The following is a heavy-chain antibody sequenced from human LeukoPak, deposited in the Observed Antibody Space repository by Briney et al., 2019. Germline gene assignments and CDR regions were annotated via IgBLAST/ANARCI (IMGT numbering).Heavy chain of an antibody. Sequence: GGSLRLSCTASGFTFSTYWMSWVRQAPGKGLEWVANTREDGSEKYYVDSVKGRFTISRDNAKNSLYLQMNSLRAEDTAVYYCARDRGSSGWYKIGFDYWGQGTLVTVSS. CDR1: GFTFSTYW. CDR2: TREDGSEK. CDR3: ARDRGSSGWYKIGFDY. J-gene: IGHJ4*02. V-gene: IGHV3-7*01. D-gene: IGHD6-19*01.